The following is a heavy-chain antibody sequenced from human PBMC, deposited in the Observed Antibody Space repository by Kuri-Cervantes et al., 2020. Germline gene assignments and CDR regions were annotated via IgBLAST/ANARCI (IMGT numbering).Heavy chain of an antibody. D-gene: IGHD5-18*01. J-gene: IGHJ3*02. V-gene: IGHV3-30*01. Sequence: GESLKISCAASGFTFGSYAMHWVRQAPGKGLEWVAVISYDGSNKYYADSVKGRFTISRDNSKNTLYLQMNSLRAEDTAVYYCARELTAMVTSGAFDIWGQGTMVTVSS. CDR3: ARELTAMVTSGAFDI. CDR1: GFTFGSYA. CDR2: ISYDGSNK.